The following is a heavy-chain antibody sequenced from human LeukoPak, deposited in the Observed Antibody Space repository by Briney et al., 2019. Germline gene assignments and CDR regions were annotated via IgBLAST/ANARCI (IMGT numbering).Heavy chain of an antibody. CDR2: IWYDGSNK. CDR1: GFTFSDYY. D-gene: IGHD1-26*01. J-gene: IGHJ6*03. CDR3: AKDLGEATMDV. Sequence: GGSLRLSCAASGFTFSDYYMSWIRQAPGKGLEWVAVIWYDGSNKYYADSVKGRFTISRDNSKNTLYLQMNSLRAEDTAVYYCAKDLGEATMDVWGKGTTVTVSS. V-gene: IGHV3-33*06.